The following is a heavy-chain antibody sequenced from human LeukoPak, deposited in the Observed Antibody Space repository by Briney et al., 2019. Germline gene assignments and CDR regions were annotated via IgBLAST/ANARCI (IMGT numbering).Heavy chain of an antibody. D-gene: IGHD6-19*01. CDR3: VKDSKSSGWYVPPNFDY. J-gene: IGHJ4*02. V-gene: IGHV3-48*03. Sequence: PGGSLRLSCAGSGFSFSSYQMNWVRQAPGKGLEWVSYISVSGGLIYYADSVKGRFAISRDNSKNTLYLQMSSLRTEDTAVYYCVKDSKSSGWYVPPNFDYWGQGTLVTVSS. CDR1: GFSFSSYQ. CDR2: ISVSGGLI.